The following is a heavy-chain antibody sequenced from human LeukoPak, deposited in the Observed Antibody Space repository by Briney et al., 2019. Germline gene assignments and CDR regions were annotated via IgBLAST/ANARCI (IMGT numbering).Heavy chain of an antibody. D-gene: IGHD3-16*01. J-gene: IGHJ5*02. V-gene: IGHV4-34*01. CDR2: INHSGST. Sequence: SETLSLTCTVSGGSTSNYYWSWIRQPPGKGLEWIGEINHSGSTNYNPSLKSRVTISVDTSKNQFSLKLSSATAADTAVYYCARVVNYDYVSPLGWFDPWGQGTLVTVSS. CDR3: ARVVNYDYVSPLGWFDP. CDR1: GGSTSNYY.